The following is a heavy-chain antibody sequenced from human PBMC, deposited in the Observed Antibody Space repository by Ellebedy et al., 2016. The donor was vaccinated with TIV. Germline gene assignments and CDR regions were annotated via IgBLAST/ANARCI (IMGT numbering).Heavy chain of an antibody. CDR3: ARRPRWLHLSLFDY. J-gene: IGHJ4*02. CDR2: INHSGST. CDR1: GGSFSASY. Sequence: SETLSLXXAVYGGSFSASYWRWIRQPPGKGLEWIGEINHSGSTNYNPSLKSRVTISVDTSKNQFSLKLSSVTAADTAVYYCARRPRWLHLSLFDYWGQGTLVTVSS. D-gene: IGHD5-24*01. V-gene: IGHV4-34*01.